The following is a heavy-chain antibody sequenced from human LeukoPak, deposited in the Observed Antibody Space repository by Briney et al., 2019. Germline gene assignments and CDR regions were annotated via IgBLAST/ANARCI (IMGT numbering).Heavy chain of an antibody. V-gene: IGHV1-2*02. CDR2: INPNSGGT. CDR1: GYTFTGYY. D-gene: IGHD3-22*01. J-gene: IGHJ4*02. Sequence: ASVKVSCKASGYTFTGYYMHWVRRAPGQGLEWMGWINPNSGGTNYAQKFQGRVTMTRDTSISTAYMELSRLRSDDTAVYYCARDFQADYYDSSGYYYDYWGQGTLVTVSS. CDR3: ARDFQADYYDSSGYYYDY.